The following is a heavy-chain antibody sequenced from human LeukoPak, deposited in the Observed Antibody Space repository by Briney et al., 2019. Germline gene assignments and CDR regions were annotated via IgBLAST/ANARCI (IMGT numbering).Heavy chain of an antibody. J-gene: IGHJ5*02. CDR1: GFTFSDYY. CDR3: ATTGLLGDIP. Sequence: GGSLRLSCAASGFTFSDYYMSWIRLAPGKGLEWLSYISKNGKTIYYADSVKGRFTISRDNAKKSVYLQMNSLRAEDTAVYYCATTGLLGDIPWGQGTLVTVSS. V-gene: IGHV3-11*01. CDR2: ISKNGKTI. D-gene: IGHD2-21*01.